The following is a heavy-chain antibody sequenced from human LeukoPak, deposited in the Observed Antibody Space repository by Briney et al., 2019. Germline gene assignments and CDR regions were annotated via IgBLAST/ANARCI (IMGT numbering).Heavy chain of an antibody. Sequence: PGGSLRLSCEGSGFIFSDHWMTWVRQTAGKGLEWVANINGDGSEKYYVDSVRGRFTISRDNSKNSLYLQMNSLRVEDTAVYYCAKVANYYFFEHWGQGTPVTASS. CDR1: GFIFSDHW. CDR3: AKVANYYFFEH. CDR2: INGDGSEK. D-gene: IGHD4/OR15-4a*01. V-gene: IGHV3-7*01. J-gene: IGHJ4*02.